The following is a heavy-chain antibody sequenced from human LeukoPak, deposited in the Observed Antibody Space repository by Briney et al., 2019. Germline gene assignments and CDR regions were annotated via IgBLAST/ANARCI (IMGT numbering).Heavy chain of an antibody. CDR1: GYTFAAHY. J-gene: IGHJ5*02. CDR3: ARDRALAGTGGYSFDP. CDR2: XLTKRGGR. V-gene: IGHV1-2*02. D-gene: IGHD6-19*01. Sequence: ASVKVSCKASGYTFAAHYMHWVRQAPGQGLEWXXXXLTKRGGRNYAQTFKVRVTMTRTTSISTAYMELISLRSDDTAVYYCARDRALAGTGGYSFDPWGQGTLVTVSS.